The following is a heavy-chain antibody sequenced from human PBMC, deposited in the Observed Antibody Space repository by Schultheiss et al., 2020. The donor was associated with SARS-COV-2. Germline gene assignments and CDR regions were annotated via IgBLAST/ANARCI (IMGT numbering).Heavy chain of an antibody. CDR3: TRHVDDAFDI. CDR2: IRSKANSYAT. V-gene: IGHV3-73*01. D-gene: IGHD2-21*01. CDR1: GFTFGDYA. J-gene: IGHJ3*02. Sequence: GGSLRLSCAASGFTFGDYAMSWFRQAPGKGLEWVGRIRSKANSYATAYAASVKGRFTISRDDSKNTAYLQMNSLKTEDTAVYYCTRHVDDAFDIWGQGTMVTVSS.